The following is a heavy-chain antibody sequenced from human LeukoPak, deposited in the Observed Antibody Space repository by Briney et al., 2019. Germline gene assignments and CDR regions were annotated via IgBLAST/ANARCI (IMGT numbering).Heavy chain of an antibody. CDR3: ARSGPRGGYYYYYYYMDV. Sequence: PSETLSLTCTVSGGSISSSSYYWGWIRQPPGKGLEWIGSIYYSGSTYYNPSLKSRVTISVDTSKNQFSLKLSSVTAADTAVYYCARSGPRGGYYYYYYYMDVWGKGTTVTVSS. V-gene: IGHV4-39*01. D-gene: IGHD2-15*01. CDR1: GGSISSSSYY. J-gene: IGHJ6*03. CDR2: IYYSGST.